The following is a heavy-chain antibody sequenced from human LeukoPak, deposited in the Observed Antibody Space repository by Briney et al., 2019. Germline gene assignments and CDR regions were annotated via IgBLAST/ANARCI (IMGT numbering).Heavy chain of an antibody. CDR3: ATQGGDGYNLGLSAFDI. J-gene: IGHJ3*02. Sequence: GESLKISCRGSGYSFTSYWIGWVRQMPGKGLEWMGIIYPGDSDTRYGPSFQGQVTISADKSISTAYLQWSSLKASDTAMYYCATQGGDGYNLGLSAFDIWGQGTMVTVSS. CDR2: IYPGDSDT. V-gene: IGHV5-51*01. CDR1: GYSFTSYW. D-gene: IGHD5-24*01.